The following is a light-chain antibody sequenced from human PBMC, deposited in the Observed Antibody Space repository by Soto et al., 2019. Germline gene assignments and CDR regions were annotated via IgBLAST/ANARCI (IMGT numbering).Light chain of an antibody. CDR3: TSYTSDTAMD. CDR2: HVS. CDR1: SSDVGPYNY. J-gene: IGLJ1*01. Sequence: LTHPASVSGSPVQAITISCTGTSSDVGPYNYVSWYQHHPGKAPNLIIYHVSNRPSGVCNSFSGYKSGSTASLTISGLQAEDEADYHCTSYTSDTAMDIGPGTKGIV. V-gene: IGLV2-14*01.